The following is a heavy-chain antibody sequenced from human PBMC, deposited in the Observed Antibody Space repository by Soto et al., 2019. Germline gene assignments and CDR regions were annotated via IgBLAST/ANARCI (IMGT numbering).Heavy chain of an antibody. CDR1: GKSLIGYY. V-gene: IGHV4-34*01. CDR2: IKHSGST. D-gene: IGHD2-21*02. Sequence: PSETLSLTCAVYGKSLIGYYWSWIRQPPGKGLDWIGEIKHSGSTNYNPSLKSRVTISVDTSKNQFSLKLSSVTAADTAVYYCARAPVVTPGPWFDPWGQGTLVTVSS. J-gene: IGHJ5*02. CDR3: ARAPVVTPGPWFDP.